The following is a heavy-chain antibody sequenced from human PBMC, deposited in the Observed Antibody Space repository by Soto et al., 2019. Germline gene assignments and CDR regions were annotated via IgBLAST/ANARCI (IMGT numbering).Heavy chain of an antibody. CDR2: IIPIFGTA. CDR3: ARDVEMATAYFDY. D-gene: IGHD5-18*01. Sequence: SVKVSCKASGGTFSSYAISWVRQAPGQGLEWMGGIIPIFGTANYAQKFQGRVTITADESTSTAYMELSSLRSEDTAMYYCARDVEMATAYFDYWGQGTLVTVSS. V-gene: IGHV1-69*13. J-gene: IGHJ4*02. CDR1: GGTFSSYA.